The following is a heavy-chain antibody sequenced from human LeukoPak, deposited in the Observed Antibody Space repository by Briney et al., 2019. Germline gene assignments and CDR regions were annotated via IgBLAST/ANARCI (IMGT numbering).Heavy chain of an antibody. CDR3: AREEYCTNGVCFPDY. J-gene: IGHJ4*02. D-gene: IGHD2-8*01. V-gene: IGHV1-69*13. CDR1: GGTFSSYA. CDR2: IIPIFGTA. Sequence: SVKVSCKASGGTFSSYAISWVRQALGQGLEWMGGIIPIFGTANYAQKFQGRVTITADESTSTAYMELSSLRSEDTAVYYCAREEYCTNGVCFPDYWGQGTLVTASS.